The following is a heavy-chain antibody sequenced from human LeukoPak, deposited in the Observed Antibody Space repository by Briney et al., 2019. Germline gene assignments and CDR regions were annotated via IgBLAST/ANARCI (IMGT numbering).Heavy chain of an antibody. CDR2: IYYSGST. CDR1: GGSISSSSYY. CDR3: ARRVVRGMYMDV. J-gene: IGHJ6*03. D-gene: IGHD3-10*01. Sequence: SETLSLTCTVSGGSISSSSYYWGWIRQPPGKGLEWIGSIYYSGSTYYNPSLKSRVTISVDTSKNQFSLKLSSVTAADTAVYYCARRVVRGMYMDVWGKGTTVTVSS. V-gene: IGHV4-39*07.